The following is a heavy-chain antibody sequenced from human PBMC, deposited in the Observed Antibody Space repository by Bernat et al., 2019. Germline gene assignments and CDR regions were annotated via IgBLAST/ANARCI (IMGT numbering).Heavy chain of an antibody. CDR1: GFTFSDYY. CDR2: ISSSNSYT. J-gene: IGHJ5*02. D-gene: IGHD2-2*01. V-gene: IGHV3-11*05. CDR3: ARAQTDIVVVPAANNWFDP. Sequence: QVQLVESGGGLVKPGGSLRLSCAASGFTFSDYYMSWIRQAPGKGLEWVSYISSSNSYTNYADSVKGRFTISRDNAKNSLYLQMNSLRAEDTAVYYCARAQTDIVVVPAANNWFDPWGQGTLVTVSS.